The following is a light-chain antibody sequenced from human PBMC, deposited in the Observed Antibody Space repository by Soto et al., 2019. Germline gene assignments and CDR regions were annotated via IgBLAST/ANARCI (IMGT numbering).Light chain of an antibody. V-gene: IGKV1-5*03. CDR3: QQYSSYSPYT. CDR2: KAS. J-gene: IGKJ2*01. CDR1: QTISSW. Sequence: DIQMTQSPSTLSGSVGDRVTITCRASQTISSWLAWYQQKPGKAPKLLIYKASTLKSGVPSRFSGSGSGTEFTLTISSLQPDDFATYYCQQYSSYSPYTFGQGTKVDIK.